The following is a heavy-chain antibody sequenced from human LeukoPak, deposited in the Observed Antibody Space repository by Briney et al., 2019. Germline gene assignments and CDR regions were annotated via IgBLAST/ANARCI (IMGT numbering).Heavy chain of an antibody. J-gene: IGHJ6*03. CDR1: GYTFTSYD. CDR3: ARGGGWRAFDWLLQNYYYYMDV. V-gene: IGHV1-8*01. D-gene: IGHD3-9*01. Sequence: GASVKVSCKASGYTFTSYDINWVRQATGQGLEWMGWMNPNSGNTGYAQKFQGRVTMTRNTSISTAYMELSSLRSEDTAVYYCARGGGWRAFDWLLQNYYYYMDVWGKGTTVTISS. CDR2: MNPNSGNT.